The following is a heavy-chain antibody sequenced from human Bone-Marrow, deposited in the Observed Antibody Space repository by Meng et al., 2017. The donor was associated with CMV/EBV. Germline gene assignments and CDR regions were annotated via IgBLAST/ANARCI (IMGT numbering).Heavy chain of an antibody. D-gene: IGHD3-3*01. V-gene: IGHV1-69*05. CDR3: ARYRNSEYYDFWSGYYNWFDP. CDR1: GGTFSSYA. CDR2: IIPIFGTA. J-gene: IGHJ5*02. Sequence: SVKVSCKASGGTFSSYAISWVRQAPGQGLEWMGGIIPIFGTANYAQKFQGRVTITTDESTSTAYMELSSLRSEDTAVYYCARYRNSEYYDFWSGYYNWFDPWGQGTLVTVSS.